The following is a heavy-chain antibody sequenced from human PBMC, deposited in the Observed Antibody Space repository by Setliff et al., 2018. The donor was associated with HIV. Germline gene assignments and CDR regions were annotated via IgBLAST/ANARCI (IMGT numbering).Heavy chain of an antibody. CDR2: ISAYNGNT. J-gene: IGHJ4*02. D-gene: IGHD2-2*01. Sequence: ASVKVSCKASGCTFTSYGISWVRQAPGQGLEWMGWISAYNGNTNYAQKLQGRLTMTTDTSTSTAYMELRSLRSDDTAVYYCARGPPIVVVPAALLTFDYWGQGTLVTVSS. CDR1: GCTFTSYG. V-gene: IGHV1-18*01. CDR3: ARGPPIVVVPAALLTFDY.